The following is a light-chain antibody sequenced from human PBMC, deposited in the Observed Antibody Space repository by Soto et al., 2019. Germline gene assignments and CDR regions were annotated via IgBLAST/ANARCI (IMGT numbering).Light chain of an antibody. CDR3: QQYDSYPRT. CDR2: AAS. CDR1: QGISSY. V-gene: IGKV1-8*01. Sequence: AIRMTQSPSPFSASTGDGVTITCRASQGISSYLAWYQQKPGKAPKLLIYAASTLKSGVPSRFSGSGSGTDVTLTISCLQSDDFATYYCQQYDSYPRTFGQGTKVEIK. J-gene: IGKJ1*01.